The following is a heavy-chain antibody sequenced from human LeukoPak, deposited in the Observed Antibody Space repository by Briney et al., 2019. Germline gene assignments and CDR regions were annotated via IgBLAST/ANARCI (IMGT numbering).Heavy chain of an antibody. CDR3: ARDMYYYDSSGYPTDY. J-gene: IGHJ4*02. CDR2: IYSGGST. D-gene: IGHD3-22*01. V-gene: IGHV3-66*01. Sequence: PGGSLRLSCAASGFTVSSNYMSWVRQAPGKGLEWVSVIYSGGSTYYADSVKGRFTISRDNSKNTLYLQMNSLRAEDTAVYYCARDMYYYDSSGYPTDYWGQGTLVTVSS. CDR1: GFTVSSNY.